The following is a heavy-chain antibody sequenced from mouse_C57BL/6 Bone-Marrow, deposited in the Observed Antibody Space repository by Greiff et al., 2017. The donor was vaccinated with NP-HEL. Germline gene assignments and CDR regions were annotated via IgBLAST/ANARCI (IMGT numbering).Heavy chain of an antibody. CDR3: ARHYGSEGYAMDY. V-gene: IGHV1-26*01. CDR2: INPNNGGT. J-gene: IGHJ4*01. D-gene: IGHD1-1*01. Sequence: VQLKQSGPELVKPGASVKISCKASGYTFTDYYMNWVKQSHGKSLEWIGDINPNNGGTSYNQKFKGKATLTVDKSSSTAYMELRSLTSEDSAVYYCARHYGSEGYAMDYWGQGTSVTVSS. CDR1: GYTFTDYY.